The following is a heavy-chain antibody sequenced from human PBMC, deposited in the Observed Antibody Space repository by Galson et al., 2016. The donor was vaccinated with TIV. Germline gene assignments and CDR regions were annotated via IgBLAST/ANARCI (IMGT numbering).Heavy chain of an antibody. CDR2: IGPYNSDT. D-gene: IGHD1-1*01. V-gene: IGHV1-18*01. CDR1: GYSFISYG. Sequence: QSGAEVKKPGASVKVSCKPSGYSFISYGITWVRQAPGQGLEWMGWIGPYNSDTKYAQKVQGRFTMTTDTSTSKAYMELRSLRSDDTAGYYCARDVRGTWTNLDFWGQGTLVTVSS. J-gene: IGHJ4*02. CDR3: ARDVRGTWTNLDF.